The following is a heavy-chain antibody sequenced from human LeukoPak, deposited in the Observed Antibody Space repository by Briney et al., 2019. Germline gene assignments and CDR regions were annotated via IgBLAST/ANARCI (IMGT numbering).Heavy chain of an antibody. CDR2: ISAYNGNT. CDR1: GYTFTSYG. J-gene: IGHJ4*02. D-gene: IGHD6-13*01. V-gene: IGHV1-18*01. CDR3: ARARYSSSWSLGGFFYFDY. Sequence: ASVKVSCKASGYTFTSYGISWVRQAPGQGLEWMGWISAYNGNTNYAQKLQGRVTMTTDTSTSTAYMELRSLRSDDTAVYYCARARYSSSWSLGGFFYFDYWGQGTLVTVSS.